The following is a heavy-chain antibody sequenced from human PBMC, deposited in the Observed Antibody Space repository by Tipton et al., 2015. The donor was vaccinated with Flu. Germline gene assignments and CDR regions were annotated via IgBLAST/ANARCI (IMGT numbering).Heavy chain of an antibody. V-gene: IGHV4-59*12. CDR2: IYYSGST. D-gene: IGHD6-19*01. CDR1: GGSISSYY. J-gene: IGHJ6*03. Sequence: TLSLTCTVSGGSISSYYWSWIRQPPGKGLEWIGYIYYSGSTNYNPSLKSRVTISVDTSKNQFSLKLSSVTAADTAVYYCAREGYSKWLAKTYYYYYYMDVWGKGTTVTVSS. CDR3: AREGYSKWLAKTYYYYYYMDV.